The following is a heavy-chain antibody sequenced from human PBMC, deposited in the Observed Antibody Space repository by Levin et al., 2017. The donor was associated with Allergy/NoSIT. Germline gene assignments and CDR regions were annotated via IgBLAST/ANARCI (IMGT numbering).Heavy chain of an antibody. D-gene: IGHD3-10*01. CDR3: AKAMVRGVIIAYFDY. J-gene: IGHJ4*02. Sequence: QTGGSLRLSCAASGFTFSSYGMHWVRQAPGKGLEWVAVISYDGSNKYYADSVKGRFTISRDNSKNTLYLQMNSLRAEDTAVYYCAKAMVRGVIIAYFDYWGQGTLVTVSS. V-gene: IGHV3-30*18. CDR2: ISYDGSNK. CDR1: GFTFSSYG.